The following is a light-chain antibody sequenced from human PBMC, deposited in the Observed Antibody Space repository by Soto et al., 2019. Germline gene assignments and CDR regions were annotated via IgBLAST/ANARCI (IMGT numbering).Light chain of an antibody. CDR2: KAS. J-gene: IGKJ2*03. Sequence: DVAMTQSPLSLSVTLGQPASISCTSSLSLVNSDGNSYLNWFHQRPGQSPRRLLYKASNRDSGVPDRFSGSGSGTDFALKISRVEAEDVGIYYCMQDRYWPSFGQGTRLEI. CDR1: LSLVNSDGNSY. V-gene: IGKV2-30*01. CDR3: MQDRYWPS.